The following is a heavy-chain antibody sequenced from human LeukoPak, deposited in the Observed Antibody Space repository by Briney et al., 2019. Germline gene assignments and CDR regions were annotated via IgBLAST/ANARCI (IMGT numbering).Heavy chain of an antibody. J-gene: IGHJ4*02. CDR2: INSDGSST. CDR1: GFTFSTYW. Sequence: GGSLRLSCAASGFTFSTYWMYWVRQAPGKGLVWVSHINSDGSSTSYADSVKGRFTISRDNAKNSLYLQMNSLRAEDTAVYYCARGNPDYWGQGTLVTVSS. V-gene: IGHV3-74*01. CDR3: ARGNPDY.